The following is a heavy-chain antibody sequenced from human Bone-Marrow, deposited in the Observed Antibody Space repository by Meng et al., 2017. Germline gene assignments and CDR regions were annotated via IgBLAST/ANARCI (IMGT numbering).Heavy chain of an antibody. V-gene: IGHV4-34*01. D-gene: IGHD2-21*02. J-gene: IGHJ4*02. Sequence: QVQLQQWGAGLLKPSETLSLTCAVDGGSFSGYYWSWIRQPPGKGLEWMGEINHSGSTNYNPSLKSRVTISVDTSKNQFSLKLSSVTAADTAVYYCARVAYRWGGDCSYFDYWGQGTLVTVSS. CDR2: INHSGST. CDR3: ARVAYRWGGDCSYFDY. CDR1: GGSFSGYY.